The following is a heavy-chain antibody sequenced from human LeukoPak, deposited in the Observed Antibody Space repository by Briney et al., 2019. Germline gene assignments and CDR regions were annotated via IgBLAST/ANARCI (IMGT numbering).Heavy chain of an antibody. Sequence: GGSLRLSCAASGFTFSTYAMTWVRQAPGKGLEWVSALSASGGTTYYADSVKGRFTTSRDNSKNTLYLQMNSLRVEDTAVYHCAKLPREYCSSTSCPNWFDTWGLGTLVTVSS. V-gene: IGHV3-23*01. D-gene: IGHD2-2*01. CDR2: LSASGGTT. CDR1: GFTFSTYA. J-gene: IGHJ5*02. CDR3: AKLPREYCSSTSCPNWFDT.